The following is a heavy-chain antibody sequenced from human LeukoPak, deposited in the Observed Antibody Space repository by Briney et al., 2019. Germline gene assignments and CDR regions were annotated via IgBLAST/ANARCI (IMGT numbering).Heavy chain of an antibody. V-gene: IGHV3-48*03. CDR3: VQSIADWGREPGGNY. D-gene: IGHD6-6*01. Sequence: PGGSLRLSCAASGFTFSSYEMNWVRQAPGKGLEWVSYISSSGSTIYYADSVKGRFTISRDNAKNSLYLQMNSLRAEDTAVYYCVQSIADWGREPGGNYWGQGTLVTVSS. CDR2: ISSSGSTI. J-gene: IGHJ4*02. CDR1: GFTFSSYE.